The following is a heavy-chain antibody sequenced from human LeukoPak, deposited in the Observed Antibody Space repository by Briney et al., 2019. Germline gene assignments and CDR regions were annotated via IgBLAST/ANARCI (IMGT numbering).Heavy chain of an antibody. J-gene: IGHJ1*01. V-gene: IGHV4-59*08. CDR3: ARHQGSAVFNY. Sequence: PSETLSLTRTISGDSIDPYSWSWIRQPPGKGLEWIGYISHIGTIKYNTSLMSRVSMGLDKPNNEFSLSLRSVTATDTALYFCARHQGSAVFNYWGRGVPVIVSS. CDR1: GDSIDPYS. D-gene: IGHD5/OR15-5a*01. CDR2: ISHIGTI.